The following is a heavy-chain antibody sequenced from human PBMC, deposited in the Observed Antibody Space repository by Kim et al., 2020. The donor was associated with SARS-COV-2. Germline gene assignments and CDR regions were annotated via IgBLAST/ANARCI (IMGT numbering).Heavy chain of an antibody. CDR3: AKGATPVEMATTQEFDY. CDR1: GFTFSSYA. CDR2: ISGSGGST. Sequence: GGSLRLSCAASGFTFSSYAMSWVRQAPGKGLEWVSAISGSGGSTYYADSVKGRFTISRDNSKNTLYLQMNSLRAEDTAVYYCAKGATPVEMATTQEFDYWGQGTLVTVSS. D-gene: IGHD5-12*01. V-gene: IGHV3-23*01. J-gene: IGHJ4*02.